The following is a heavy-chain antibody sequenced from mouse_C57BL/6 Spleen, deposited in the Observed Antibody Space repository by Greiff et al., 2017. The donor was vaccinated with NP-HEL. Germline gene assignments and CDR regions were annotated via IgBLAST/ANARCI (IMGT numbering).Heavy chain of an antibody. CDR2: IRNKANGYTT. V-gene: IGHV7-3*01. Sequence: EVHLVESGGGLVQPGGSLSLSCAASGFTFTDYYMSWVRQPPGKALEWLGFIRNKANGYTTEYSASVKGRFTISGDNSQSILYLQMNALRAEDSATYYCARYWYGSSNYFDYWGQGTTLTVAS. D-gene: IGHD1-1*01. CDR1: GFTFTDYY. CDR3: ARYWYGSSNYFDY. J-gene: IGHJ2*01.